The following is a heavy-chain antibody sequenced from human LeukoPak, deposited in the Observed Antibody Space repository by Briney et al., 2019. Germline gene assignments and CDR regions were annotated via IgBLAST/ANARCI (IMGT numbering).Heavy chain of an antibody. CDR3: ARGVSGYCSGGSCSPLDYYYMDV. V-gene: IGHV4-59*01. D-gene: IGHD2-15*01. CDR2: IYYSGST. J-gene: IGHJ6*03. CDR1: GGSISSYY. Sequence: KASETLSLTCTVSGGSISSYYWSWIRQPPGKGLEWIGYIYYSGSTNSNPSLKRRGTISVDTSKNQFSLKLSSVTAADTAVYYCARGVSGYCSGGSCSPLDYYYMDVWGKGTTVTVSS.